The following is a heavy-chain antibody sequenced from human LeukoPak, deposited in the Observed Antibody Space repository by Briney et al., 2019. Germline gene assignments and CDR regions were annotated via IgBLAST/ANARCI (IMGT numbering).Heavy chain of an antibody. J-gene: IGHJ4*02. CDR3: ARDRREYSSSSTRDLYYFDY. CDR2: INPIFVTA. D-gene: IGHD6-6*01. Sequence: SVKVSCKASGGTFSSYAISWVRQAPGQGLEWMGGINPIFVTANYAQKFQGRVTITADESASTAYMELSSLRSEDTAVYYCARDRREYSSSSTRDLYYFDYWGQGTLVTVSS. V-gene: IGHV1-69*13. CDR1: GGTFSSYA.